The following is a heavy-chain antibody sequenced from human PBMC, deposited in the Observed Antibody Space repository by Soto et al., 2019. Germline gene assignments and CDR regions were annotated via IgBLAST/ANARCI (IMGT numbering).Heavy chain of an antibody. D-gene: IGHD2-2*01. CDR2: IYTSGST. Sequence: LSLTCTVSGGSISSYYWSWIRQPAGKGLEWIGRIYTSGSTNYNPSLKSRVTMSVDTSKNQFSLKLSSVTAADTAVYYCASSRVVVPAARPPYYYYGMDVWGQGTTVTVSS. J-gene: IGHJ6*02. V-gene: IGHV4-4*07. CDR1: GGSISSYY. CDR3: ASSRVVVPAARPPYYYYGMDV.